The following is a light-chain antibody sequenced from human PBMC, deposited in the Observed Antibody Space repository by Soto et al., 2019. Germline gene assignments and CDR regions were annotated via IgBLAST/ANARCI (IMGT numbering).Light chain of an antibody. J-gene: IGKJ2*01. CDR1: QSVLDISNNKNY. V-gene: IGKV4-1*01. Sequence: DIVMAQSPDSLAVSLGERATINCKSSQSVLDISNNKNYLAWYQQKPRQPPKLLIYWASARESVVPDRFSGSGSGTDFTLTISSLQAEDVAVYYCQQYYRTPPTFGQGTKLDIK. CDR2: WAS. CDR3: QQYYRTPPT.